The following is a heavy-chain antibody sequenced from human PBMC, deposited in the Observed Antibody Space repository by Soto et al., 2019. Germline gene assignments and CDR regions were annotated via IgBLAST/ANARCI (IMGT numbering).Heavy chain of an antibody. V-gene: IGHV3-9*01. Sequence: EVQLVESGGGLVQPGRYLRLSCAASGFTFDDYAMHWVRQAPGKGLEWVSGISWNSGSIGYADSVKGRFTISRDNAKNSLDLQMNSLRAEDTALYYCAKGVAATPRGWFDPWGQGTLVTVSS. CDR3: AKGVAATPRGWFDP. CDR2: ISWNSGSI. CDR1: GFTFDDYA. J-gene: IGHJ5*02. D-gene: IGHD2-15*01.